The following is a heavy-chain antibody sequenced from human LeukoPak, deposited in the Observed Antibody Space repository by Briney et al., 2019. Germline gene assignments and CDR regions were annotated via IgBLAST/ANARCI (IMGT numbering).Heavy chain of an antibody. Sequence: SETLSLTCSVSGGSISSSSYYWGWIRQPPGKGLEWIGRWYYSGSTYYSTSLKGRVTISVDTSKHQFSLKLRSVTAADTAVYYCASGSYYFDYWGQGTLVTVSS. CDR1: GGSISSSSYY. D-gene: IGHD1-26*01. J-gene: IGHJ4*02. CDR3: ASGSYYFDY. CDR2: WYYSGST. V-gene: IGHV4-39*01.